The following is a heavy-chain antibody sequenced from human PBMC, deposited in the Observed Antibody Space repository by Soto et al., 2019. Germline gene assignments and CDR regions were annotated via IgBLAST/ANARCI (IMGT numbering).Heavy chain of an antibody. D-gene: IGHD3-22*01. V-gene: IGHV3-15*01. CDR2: IKRKTDGGTT. CDR3: TTGIVVVIPSGMDV. J-gene: IGHJ6*02. Sequence: PGGSLRLSCAASGFPFSNAWMSWVRQAPGKGLEWVGRIKRKTDGGTTDYAAPVKGRFTISRDDSKNTLYLQMNSLKTEDTAVNYCTTGIVVVIPSGMDVWGQGTTVTVSS. CDR1: GFPFSNAW.